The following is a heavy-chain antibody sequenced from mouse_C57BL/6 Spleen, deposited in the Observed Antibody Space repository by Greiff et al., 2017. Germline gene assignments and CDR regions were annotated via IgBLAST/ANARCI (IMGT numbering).Heavy chain of an antibody. CDR3: ARHEGYYYGSSYTWFAY. V-gene: IGHV1-62-2*01. Sequence: QVQLKQSGAELVKPGASVKLSCKASGYTFTEYTIHWVKQRSGQGLEWIGWFYPGSGSIKYNEKFKDKATLTADKSSSTVYMELSRLTSEGSAVYFCARHEGYYYGSSYTWFAYWGQGTLVTVSA. J-gene: IGHJ3*01. D-gene: IGHD1-1*01. CDR2: FYPGSGSI. CDR1: GYTFTEYT.